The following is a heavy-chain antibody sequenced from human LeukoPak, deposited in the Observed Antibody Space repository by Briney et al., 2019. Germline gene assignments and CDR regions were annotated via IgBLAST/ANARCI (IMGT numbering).Heavy chain of an antibody. V-gene: IGHV1-46*01. CDR1: GYTFTSYG. D-gene: IGHD1-26*01. CDR2: INPSGGST. J-gene: IGHJ4*02. Sequence: ASVKVSCKASGYTFTSYGISWVRQAPGQGLEWMGIINPSGGSTSYAQKFQGRVTMTRDTSTSTVYMELSSLRSEDTAVYYCARDLWGGATTFDYWGQGTLVTVSS. CDR3: ARDLWGGATTFDY.